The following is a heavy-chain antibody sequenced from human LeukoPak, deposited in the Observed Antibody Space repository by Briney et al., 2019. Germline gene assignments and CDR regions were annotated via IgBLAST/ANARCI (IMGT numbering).Heavy chain of an antibody. D-gene: IGHD2-2*01. J-gene: IGHJ6*02. CDR2: INTNTGNP. Sequence: ASVKVSCKASGYTFTSYAMNWVRQAPGQGLEWMGWINTNTGNPTYAQGFTGRFVFSLDTSVSTAYLQISSLKAEDTAVYYCATTSGVVVCGGDYYYYGMDVWGQGTTVTVSS. CDR3: ATTSGVVVCGGDYYYYGMDV. V-gene: IGHV7-4-1*02. CDR1: GYTFTSYA.